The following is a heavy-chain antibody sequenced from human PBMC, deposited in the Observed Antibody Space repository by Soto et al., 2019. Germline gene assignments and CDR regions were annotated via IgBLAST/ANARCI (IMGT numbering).Heavy chain of an antibody. D-gene: IGHD5-12*01. CDR3: ARVVYSGYDYRAVGVDDS. CDR1: GYTFTSYG. V-gene: IGHV1-18*01. Sequence: QVQLVQSGAEVKKPGASVKVSCKASGYTFTSYGISWVRQAPGQGLEWRGWISGYNGNTRYAQKLQGRVTMTTDTSTSTGYMELRSLRSDDTAVYYCARVVYSGYDYRAVGVDDSWGQGTLVPVSS. J-gene: IGHJ4*02. CDR2: ISGYNGNT.